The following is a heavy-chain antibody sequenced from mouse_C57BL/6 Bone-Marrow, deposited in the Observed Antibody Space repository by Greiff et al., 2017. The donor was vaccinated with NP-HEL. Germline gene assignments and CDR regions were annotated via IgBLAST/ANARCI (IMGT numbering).Heavy chain of an antibody. CDR3: ASPYDYDVAWFAY. V-gene: IGHV5-6*01. CDR1: GFTFSSYG. CDR2: ISSGGSYT. J-gene: IGHJ3*01. Sequence: DVQLVESGGDLVKPGGSLKLSCAASGFTFSSYGMSWVRQTPDKRLAWVATISSGGSYTYYPDSVKGRFTISRDNAKNTLYLQMSSLKSEDTAMYYCASPYDYDVAWFAYWGQGTLVTVSA. D-gene: IGHD2-4*01.